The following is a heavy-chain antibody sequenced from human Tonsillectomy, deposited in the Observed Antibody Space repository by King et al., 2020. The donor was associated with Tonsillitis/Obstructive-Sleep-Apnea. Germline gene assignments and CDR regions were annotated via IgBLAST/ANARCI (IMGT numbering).Heavy chain of an antibody. J-gene: IGHJ3*01. CDR2: ISTSSSYI. CDR1: GFTFSSYG. D-gene: IGHD2-2*01. Sequence: VQLVESGGGLVKPGESLRLSCAASGFTFSSYGINWVRQAPGKGLEWVSSISTSSSYIYYADSVQGRFTISRDNAKNSLYLQMNSLTDEDTAIYFCASGRGFSSSSDAFAVWGQGTVVTVSS. CDR3: ASGRGFSSSSDAFAV. V-gene: IGHV3-21*01.